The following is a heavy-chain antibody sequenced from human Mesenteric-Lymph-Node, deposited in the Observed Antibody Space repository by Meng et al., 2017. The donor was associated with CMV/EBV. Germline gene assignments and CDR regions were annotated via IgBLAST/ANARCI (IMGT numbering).Heavy chain of an antibody. CDR3: ARGMGYDFWSGYYAFDY. CDR2: ISYDGTNE. J-gene: IGHJ4*02. D-gene: IGHD3-3*01. Sequence: GGSLRLSCAASGFTFISSAMHWVRQAPGKGLEWVAVISYDGTNEYYADSVKGRFTISRDNSNNMLYLQMSTLRAEDTAVYYCARGMGYDFWSGYYAFDYWGQGTLVTVSS. V-gene: IGHV3-30-3*01. CDR1: GFTFISSA.